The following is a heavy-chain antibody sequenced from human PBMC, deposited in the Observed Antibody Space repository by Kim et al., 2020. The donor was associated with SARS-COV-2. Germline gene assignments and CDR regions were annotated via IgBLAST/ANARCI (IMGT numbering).Heavy chain of an antibody. J-gene: IGHJ4*02. Sequence: SVKVSCKASGGTFSSYAISWVRQAPGQGLEWMGGIIPIFGTANYAQKFQGRVTITADESTSTAYMELSSLRSEDTAVYYCARDLYGSSWGAHFDYWGQGTLVTVSS. CDR3: ARDLYGSSWGAHFDY. D-gene: IGHD6-13*01. CDR2: IIPIFGTA. V-gene: IGHV1-69*13. CDR1: GGTFSSYA.